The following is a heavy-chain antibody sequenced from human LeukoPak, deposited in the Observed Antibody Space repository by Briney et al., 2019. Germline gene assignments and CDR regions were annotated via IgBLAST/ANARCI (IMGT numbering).Heavy chain of an antibody. V-gene: IGHV3-74*01. CDR1: GFTFSDYW. CDR3: ARDRSTVTTRSPGY. Sequence: GGSLRLSCAASGFTFSDYWMHWVRQAPGKGLVWVSRINTDGSSTNYADSVKGRFTISRDNAKNTLYPQMNSLRAEDTAVYYCARDRSTVTTRSPGYWGQGTLVTVSS. CDR2: INTDGSST. J-gene: IGHJ4*02. D-gene: IGHD4-17*01.